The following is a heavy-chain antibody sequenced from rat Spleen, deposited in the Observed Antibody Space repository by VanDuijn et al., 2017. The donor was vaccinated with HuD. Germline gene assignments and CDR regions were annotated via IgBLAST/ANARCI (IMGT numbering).Heavy chain of an antibody. D-gene: IGHD1-2*01. Sequence: EVQLVESGGGLVQPGRSLKLSCAASGFTFSNYDMAWVRQAPTQGLEWVAYISYDGGSTYYRDSVKGRFTISRDNAKSTLYLQMDSLRSEDTATYYCARPDYSRFDYWGQGVMVTVSS. CDR2: ISYDGGST. J-gene: IGHJ2*01. CDR3: ARPDYSRFDY. V-gene: IGHV5-25*01. CDR1: GFTFSNYD.